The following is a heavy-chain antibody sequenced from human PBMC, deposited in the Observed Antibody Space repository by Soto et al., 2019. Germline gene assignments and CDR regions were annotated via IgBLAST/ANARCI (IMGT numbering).Heavy chain of an antibody. D-gene: IGHD5-18*01. CDR1: GDSISRNNNY. CDR3: ARVIQLWQITYYFAY. Sequence: SETLSLTCSVSGDSISRNNNYWGWIRQPPGKGLEWIGSLYYSDYTDSNPSLRSRVTISVDTSKNQFSLKLSSVTAADTAVYYCARVIQLWQITYYFAYCGQGTLVIVSA. CDR2: LYYSDYT. J-gene: IGHJ4*02. V-gene: IGHV4-39*07.